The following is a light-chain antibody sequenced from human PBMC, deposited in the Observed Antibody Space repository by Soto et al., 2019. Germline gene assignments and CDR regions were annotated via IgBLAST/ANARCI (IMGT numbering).Light chain of an antibody. CDR1: SSDVGGYNY. Sequence: QSVLTQPPSASGSPGQSVAISCTGTSSDVGGYNYVSWYQQHPGKAPKLMIYEVNKRPSGVPDRFSGSKSGNTASLTISGLQAEGEADYYCCSYAGSDTMIFGGGTK. J-gene: IGLJ2*01. V-gene: IGLV2-8*01. CDR2: EVN. CDR3: CSYAGSDTMI.